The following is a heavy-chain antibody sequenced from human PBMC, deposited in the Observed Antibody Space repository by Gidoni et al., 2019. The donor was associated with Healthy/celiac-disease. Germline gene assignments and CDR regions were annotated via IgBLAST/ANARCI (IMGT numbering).Heavy chain of an antibody. J-gene: IGHJ6*03. CDR2: ISGSGGST. D-gene: IGHD3-10*01. CDR3: AKDGPYYGSGSYNYYYYYYMDV. V-gene: IGHV3-23*01. Sequence: EVQLLESGGGLVQPGGSLRLSCAASGFTFSSYTMSWVRQDPGKGLAWVSAISGSGGSTYYADSVKGRFTISRDNSKNTLYLQMTSLRAEDTAVYYCAKDGPYYGSGSYNYYYYYYMDVWGKGTTVTVSS. CDR1: GFTFSSYT.